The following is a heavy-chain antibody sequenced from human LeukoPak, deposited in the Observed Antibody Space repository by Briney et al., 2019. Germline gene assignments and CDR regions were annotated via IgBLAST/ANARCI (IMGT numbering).Heavy chain of an antibody. Sequence: SETLSLTCTVSGGFISNSNYYWGWIRQPPGKGLEGIVSIYYSGSTYYNPSLKSRLTISVDTSKNQFSLKLGSVTAADTAVYYCARQETTGVGPAAGTGFDYWGQGTLVTVSS. V-gene: IGHV4-39*01. CDR3: ARQETTGVGPAAGTGFDY. D-gene: IGHD6-13*01. CDR2: IYYSGST. J-gene: IGHJ4*02. CDR1: GGFISNSNYY.